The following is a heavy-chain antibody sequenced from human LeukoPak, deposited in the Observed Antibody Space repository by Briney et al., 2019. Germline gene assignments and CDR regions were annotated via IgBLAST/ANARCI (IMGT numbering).Heavy chain of an antibody. V-gene: IGHV3-23*01. CDR2: ISISRST. CDR3: ARDYCANGVCAFYYYYNYMDV. D-gene: IGHD2-8*01. Sequence: GGSLRLSCAASGFTFSSYAMSWVRQAPGKGLEWVSSISISRSTYYSDSVEGRFNISRDNSKNTLYLQMNSLRAEDTAVYYCARDYCANGVCAFYYYYNYMDVWGKGTTVTVSS. CDR1: GFTFSSYA. J-gene: IGHJ6*03.